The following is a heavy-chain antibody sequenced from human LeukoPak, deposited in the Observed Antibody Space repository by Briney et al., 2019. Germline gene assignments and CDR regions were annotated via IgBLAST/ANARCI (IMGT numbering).Heavy chain of an antibody. D-gene: IGHD1-14*01. CDR3: ARESHITREDY. CDR1: GYTFTSYG. J-gene: IGHJ4*02. CDR2: ISASNGDT. Sequence: ASVKVSCKASGYTFTSYGISWVRQAPGQGLEWMGWISASNGDTDYPQNLQGRVTMTTDTYTSTAHMELRSLTPDDTAIYYCARESHITREDYWGQGTLVTVSS. V-gene: IGHV1-18*01.